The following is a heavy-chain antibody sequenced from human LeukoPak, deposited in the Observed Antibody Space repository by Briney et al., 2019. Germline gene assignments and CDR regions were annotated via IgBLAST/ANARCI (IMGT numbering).Heavy chain of an antibody. CDR1: GFTFSTYD. D-gene: IGHD1-26*01. CDR3: ARSARGSHYRFDY. Sequence: GGSLRLSCAASGFTFSTYDMHWVRQAAGKGLEWVSAISIAGATYYAGSVQGRFTISRENAKDSLYLQMNSLRAGDSAVYYCARSARGSHYRFDYWGQGTLVTVSS. CDR2: ISIAGAT. V-gene: IGHV3-13*01. J-gene: IGHJ4*02.